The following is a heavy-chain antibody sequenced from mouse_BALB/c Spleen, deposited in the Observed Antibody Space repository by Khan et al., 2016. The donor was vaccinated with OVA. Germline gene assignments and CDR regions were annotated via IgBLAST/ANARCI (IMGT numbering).Heavy chain of an antibody. V-gene: IGHV1S81*02. J-gene: IGHJ3*01. D-gene: IGHD2-4*01. Sequence: QVQLQQPGAELVKPGASVKLSCKASGYTFTSYWMHWVQQRPGQGLEWIGEINPRNGRTNYNEKFKSKATLTVDKSSNPAYMQLSSLTSEDSAVYYCARSTMITTECAYWGQGTLVPVSA. CDR1: GYTFTSYW. CDR2: INPRNGRT. CDR3: ARSTMITTECAY.